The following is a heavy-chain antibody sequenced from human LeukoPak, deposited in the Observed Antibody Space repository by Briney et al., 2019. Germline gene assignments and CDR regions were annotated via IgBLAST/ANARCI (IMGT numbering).Heavy chain of an antibody. J-gene: IGHJ4*02. Sequence: ASVMVSCKASGFIFTAYYIHWVRQAPGQGLEWMGWINPNSGGTNYAQKFQGRVTMTRDTSISTAYMELSRLRSDDTAVYYCARGQPAFDYWGQGTLVTVSS. CDR1: GFIFTAYY. V-gene: IGHV1-2*02. CDR2: INPNSGGT. CDR3: ARGQPAFDY. D-gene: IGHD5-18*01.